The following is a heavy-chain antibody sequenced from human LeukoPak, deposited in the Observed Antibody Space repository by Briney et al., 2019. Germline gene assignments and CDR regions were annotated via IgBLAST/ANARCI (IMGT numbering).Heavy chain of an antibody. J-gene: IGHJ4*02. Sequence: GGSLRLSCAASGFTFSNAWMSWVRQAPGKGLEWVGRIKSKTDGGTTDYAAPVKGRFTISRDDSKNTLYLQMNSLKTEDTAVYYCAAVPDTAMAWTYSDYWGQGTLVTVSS. D-gene: IGHD5-18*01. CDR2: IKSKTDGGTT. V-gene: IGHV3-15*01. CDR1: GFTFSNAW. CDR3: AAVPDTAMAWTYSDY.